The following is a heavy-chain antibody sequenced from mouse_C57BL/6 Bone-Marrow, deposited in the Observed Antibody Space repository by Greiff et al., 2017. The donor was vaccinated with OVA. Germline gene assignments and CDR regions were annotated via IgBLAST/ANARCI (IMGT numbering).Heavy chain of an antibody. V-gene: IGHV5-4*01. CDR2: ISDGGSYT. Sequence: EVKVEESGGGLVKPGGSLKLSCAASGFTFSSYAMSWVRQTPEKRLEWVATISDGGSYTYYPDNVKGRFTISRDNAKNNLYLQMSHLKSEDTAMYYCAREGYYGSSLFAYWGQGTLVTVSA. J-gene: IGHJ3*01. D-gene: IGHD1-1*01. CDR1: GFTFSSYA. CDR3: AREGYYGSSLFAY.